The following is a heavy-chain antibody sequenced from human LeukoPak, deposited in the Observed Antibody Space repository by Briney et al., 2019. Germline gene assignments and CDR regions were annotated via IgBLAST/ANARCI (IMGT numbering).Heavy chain of an antibody. J-gene: IGHJ3*02. V-gene: IGHV3-48*02. CDR2: ISSSSSTI. CDR1: GFTFSSYS. Sequence: GGSLRLSCAAPGFTFSSYSMNWVRQAPGKGLEWVSYISSSSSTIYYADSVKGRFTISRDNAKNSLYLQMNSLRDEDTAVYYCARDRVVVVAAVDAFDIWGQGTMVTVSS. CDR3: ARDRVVVVAAVDAFDI. D-gene: IGHD2-15*01.